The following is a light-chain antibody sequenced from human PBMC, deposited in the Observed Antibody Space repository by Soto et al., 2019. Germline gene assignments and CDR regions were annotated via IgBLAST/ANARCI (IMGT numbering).Light chain of an antibody. J-gene: IGLJ1*01. V-gene: IGLV1-40*01. CDR2: GNR. Sequence: QSVLTQSPSVSGAPGQRVTISCTGSSSNVGAGYDVHWYQHLPGTAPKLLIFGNRNRPSGVPDRFSGSKSGTSASLAITGLQAEDEADYYCQSFDGSLNAFVFGSGTKVTVL. CDR3: QSFDGSLNAFV. CDR1: SSNVGAGYD.